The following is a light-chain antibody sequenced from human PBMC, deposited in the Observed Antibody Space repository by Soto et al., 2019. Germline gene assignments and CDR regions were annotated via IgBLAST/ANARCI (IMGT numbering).Light chain of an antibody. CDR1: QSVSSGY. V-gene: IGKV3-20*01. Sequence: EIVLTQSPGTLSLSPGERATLSCRASQSVSSGYLAWYQHKPGQAPRLLIYDASSRATGIPDRFSASGSGTDFTLTISRLEPEEFAVYYCQQYGSSPAFGGGTKVEIK. J-gene: IGKJ4*01. CDR3: QQYGSSPA. CDR2: DAS.